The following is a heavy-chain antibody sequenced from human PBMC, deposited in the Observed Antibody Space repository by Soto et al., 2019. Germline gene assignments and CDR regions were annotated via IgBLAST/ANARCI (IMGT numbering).Heavy chain of an antibody. CDR1: GGSFSGYY. CDR2: INHSGRT. CDR3: ARSSGDYGVSAVVDS. D-gene: IGHD4-17*01. Sequence: QVQLQQWGAGLLKPSETLSLTCGVYGGSFSGYYWNWIRQAPGKGLEWIGEINHSGRTDYNPSLNGRVTVSLDTSKNQVTLKLGSVAAADTAVYYCARSSGDYGVSAVVDSWGQGTLVTVAS. V-gene: IGHV4-34*01. J-gene: IGHJ4*02.